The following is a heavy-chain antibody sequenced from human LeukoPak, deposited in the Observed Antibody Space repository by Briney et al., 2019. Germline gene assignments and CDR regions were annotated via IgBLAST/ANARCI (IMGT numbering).Heavy chain of an antibody. CDR2: MNPNSGNS. J-gene: IGHJ5*02. CDR1: GYTFTSFD. V-gene: IGHV1-8*01. D-gene: IGHD3-10*01. Sequence: GASVKVSCKASGYTFTSFDFSWVRQATGQGLEWMGWMNPNSGNSGYEQRFQGRVTMTRDTSISTAYMELRGLRSEDTAVYYCVRDGEGVAISVNYWFDPWGQGTLVTASS. CDR3: VRDGEGVAISVNYWFDP.